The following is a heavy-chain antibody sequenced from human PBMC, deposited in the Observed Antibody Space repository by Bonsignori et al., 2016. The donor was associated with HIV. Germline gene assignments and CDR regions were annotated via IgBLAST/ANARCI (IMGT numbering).Heavy chain of an antibody. CDR1: GYSISSAYL. V-gene: IGHV4-38-2*02. CDR3: VREFGDWNRGWNYYHGLDV. J-gene: IGHJ6*02. Sequence: QVQLQESGPGLVKPSETLSLTCSVSGYSISSAYLWGWIRQSPREGTGVDGEYCSQWENLRNTPPSEVESPYQWTCRRTNLLRLTSVTAADTALYYCVREFGDWNRGWNYYHGLDVWGQGTAITVSS. CDR2: CSQWEN. D-gene: IGHD2-21*02.